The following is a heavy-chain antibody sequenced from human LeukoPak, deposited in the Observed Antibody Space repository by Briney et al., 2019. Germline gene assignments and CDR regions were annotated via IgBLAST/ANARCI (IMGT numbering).Heavy chain of an antibody. CDR3: ARHYGSGYYWYFDL. Sequence: PSETLSLTCAVYGGSFSGYYWSWIRPPPGKGLEWIGEINHSGSTNYNPSLKSRVTISVDTSKNQFSLKLSSVTAADTAVYYCARHYGSGYYWYFDLWGRGTLVTVSS. V-gene: IGHV4-34*01. CDR2: INHSGST. D-gene: IGHD3-10*01. J-gene: IGHJ2*01. CDR1: GGSFSGYY.